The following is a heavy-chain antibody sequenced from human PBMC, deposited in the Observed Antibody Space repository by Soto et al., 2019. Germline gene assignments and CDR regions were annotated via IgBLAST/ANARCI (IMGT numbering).Heavy chain of an antibody. CDR1: GFSLSTSGVG. J-gene: IGHJ5*02. D-gene: IGHD6-13*01. V-gene: IGHV2-5*01. CDR2: IYWNDDK. Sequence: ESGPTLVNPTQTLTLTCTFSGFSLSTSGVGVGWICQPPGKALEWLALIYWNDDKRYSPSLKSGLTITKDTSKNQVVLTMTNMDPVDTATYYCAHRVTDRRIAAAGTGFEPWGQGTLVTVSS. CDR3: AHRVTDRRIAAAGTGFEP.